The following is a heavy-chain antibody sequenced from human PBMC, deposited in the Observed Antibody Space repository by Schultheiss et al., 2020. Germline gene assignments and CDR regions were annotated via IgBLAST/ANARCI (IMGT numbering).Heavy chain of an antibody. CDR3: ARDRGSGWTDYYYYGMDV. CDR1: GYTFINFG. V-gene: IGHV1-18*01. D-gene: IGHD6-19*01. CDR2: INAYNGNT. Sequence: ASVKVSCKTSGYTFINFGISWVRQAPGQGLEWLGWINAYNGNTNYAQKLQGRVTMTTDTSTSTAYMELRSLRFDDTAVYYCARDRGSGWTDYYYYGMDVWGQGTTVTVSS. J-gene: IGHJ6*02.